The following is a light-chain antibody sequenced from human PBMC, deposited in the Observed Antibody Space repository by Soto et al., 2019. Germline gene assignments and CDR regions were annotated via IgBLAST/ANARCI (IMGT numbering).Light chain of an antibody. CDR3: QQRSNWPYT. CDR1: QSVSSY. J-gene: IGKJ2*01. Sequence: EILMTQSPATLSVSPGERATLSCRASQSVSSYLAWYQQKPGQAPRLLIYDASNRATGIPARFSGSGSGTDFTLTISSLEPEDFAVYYCQQRSNWPYTFGQGTKVDIK. V-gene: IGKV3-11*01. CDR2: DAS.